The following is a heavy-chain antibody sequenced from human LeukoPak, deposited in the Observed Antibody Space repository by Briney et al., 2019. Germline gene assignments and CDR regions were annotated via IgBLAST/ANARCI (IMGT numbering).Heavy chain of an antibody. Sequence: VASVTVSCKASGYTFTGYYMHWVRQAPGQGLEWMGRINPSSGGTNHAQKFQGRVTMTRDTSISTAYMELSSLRSDDTAVYYCARYLDSSGWLDYWGQGTLVTVSS. V-gene: IGHV1-2*06. J-gene: IGHJ4*02. D-gene: IGHD6-19*01. CDR1: GYTFTGYY. CDR3: ARYLDSSGWLDY. CDR2: INPSSGGT.